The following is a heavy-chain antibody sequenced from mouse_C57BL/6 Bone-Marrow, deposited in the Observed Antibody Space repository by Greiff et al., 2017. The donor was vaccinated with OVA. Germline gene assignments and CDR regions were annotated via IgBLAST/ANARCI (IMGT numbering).Heavy chain of an antibody. CDR2: ISDGGSYT. Sequence: EVMLVESGGGLVKPGGSLKLSCAASGFTFSSYAMSWVRQTPEKRLEWVATISDGGSYTYYPDNVKGRFTISRDNAKNNLYLQMSHLKSEDTAMYYGARDRDYYYGSSSYWGQGTLVTVSA. V-gene: IGHV5-4*01. CDR1: GFTFSSYA. D-gene: IGHD1-1*01. J-gene: IGHJ3*01. CDR3: ARDRDYYYGSSSY.